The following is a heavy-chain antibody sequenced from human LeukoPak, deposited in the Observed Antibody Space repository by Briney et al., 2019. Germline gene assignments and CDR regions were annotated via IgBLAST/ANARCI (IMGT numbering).Heavy chain of an antibody. CDR3: GRDHKGYSNNGIDY. CDR2: ISSSASTI. CDR1: GFTLSIYK. Sequence: GGSLTLSCAASGFTLSIYKVNCVRRAPGEGLECVLYISSSASTIYYAHSVKGRFTMSRDNDKSSLYLQMNSLRAWDTAVYYCGRDHKGYSNNGIDYWGQGTLVTVSS. D-gene: IGHD6-13*01. V-gene: IGHV3-48*03. J-gene: IGHJ4*02.